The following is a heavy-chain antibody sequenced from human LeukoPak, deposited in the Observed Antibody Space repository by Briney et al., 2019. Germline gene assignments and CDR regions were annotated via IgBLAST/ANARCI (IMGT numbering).Heavy chain of an antibody. J-gene: IGHJ4*02. V-gene: IGHV4-34*01. Sequence: SETLSLTCAVYGGSFSGYYGSWIRQPPGKGLEWIGEINHSGSTNYNPSLKSRVTISVDTSKNQFSLKLSSVTAADTAVYYCARTVSRSSGWFWGQGTLVTVSS. CDR1: GGSFSGYY. CDR2: INHSGST. CDR3: ARTVSRSSGWF. D-gene: IGHD6-19*01.